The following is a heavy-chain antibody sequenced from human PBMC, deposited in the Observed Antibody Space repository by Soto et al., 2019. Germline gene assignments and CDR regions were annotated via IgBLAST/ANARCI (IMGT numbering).Heavy chain of an antibody. CDR2: INSDGSST. CDR1: GFTFSSYA. J-gene: IGHJ4*02. D-gene: IGHD3-22*01. Sequence: PGGSLRLSCAASGFTFSSYAMNWVRQAPGKGLVWVSRINSDGSSTSYADSVKGRFTISRDNAKNTLYLQMNSLRAEDTAVYYCARDPTYFYDSSGYYDYWGQGTLVTVSS. CDR3: ARDPTYFYDSSGYYDY. V-gene: IGHV3-74*01.